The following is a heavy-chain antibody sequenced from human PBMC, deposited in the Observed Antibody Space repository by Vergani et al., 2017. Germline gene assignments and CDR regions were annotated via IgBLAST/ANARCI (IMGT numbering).Heavy chain of an antibody. CDR1: GFSFSSFG. V-gene: IGHV3-30*02. CDR2: IHYDGSHE. J-gene: IGHJ4*02. D-gene: IGHD3-22*01. CDR3: AKDNVPGYYDSSGYCDY. Sequence: QVQLVESGGGVVQPGRSLRLSCAASGFSFSSFGFHWVRQAPGKGLEWVAFIHYDGSHEYYIDSVKGRFTISRDNSKNTLILQMSGLRAEDTAVYYCAKDNVPGYYDSSGYCDYWGQGTLVTVSS.